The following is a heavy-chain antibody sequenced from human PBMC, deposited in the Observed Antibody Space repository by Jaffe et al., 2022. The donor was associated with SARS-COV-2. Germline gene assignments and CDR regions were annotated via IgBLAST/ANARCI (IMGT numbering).Heavy chain of an antibody. J-gene: IGHJ6*02. D-gene: IGHD4-17*01. CDR1: GFTFSSYS. Sequence: EVQLVESGGGLVQPGGSLRLSCAASGFTFSSYSMNWVRQAPGKGLEWVSYISSSSSTIYYADSVKGRFTISRDNAKNSLYLQMNSLRDEDTAVYYCASHTGPYYYYGMDVWGQGTTVTVSS. CDR2: ISSSSSTI. CDR3: ASHTGPYYYYGMDV. V-gene: IGHV3-48*02.